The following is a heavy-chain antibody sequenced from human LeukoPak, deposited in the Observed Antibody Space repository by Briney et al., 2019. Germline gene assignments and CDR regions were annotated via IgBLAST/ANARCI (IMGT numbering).Heavy chain of an antibody. CDR1: GFTFSSYG. CDR3: ARSIVGATSPFDY. Sequence: GGSLRLSCAASGFTFSSYGMHWVRQAPGKGLEWVAVIWYDGSNKYYADSVKGRFTISRDNAKNSLYLQMNSLRAEDTAVYYCARSIVGATSPFDYWGQGTLVTVSS. D-gene: IGHD1-26*01. CDR2: IWYDGSNK. V-gene: IGHV3-33*01. J-gene: IGHJ4*02.